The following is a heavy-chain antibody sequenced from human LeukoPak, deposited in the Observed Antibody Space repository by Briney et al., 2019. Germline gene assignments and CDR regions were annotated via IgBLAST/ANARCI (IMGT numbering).Heavy chain of an antibody. CDR3: ARHIGYCGGGSCSFGMDV. V-gene: IGHV3-74*01. CDR2: INSDGSST. Sequence: PGGSLRLSCAASGFTFSSYWMHWVRQAPGKGLVWVSRINSDGSSTSYADSVKGRFTISRDNAKNTLYLQMNSLRAEDTAVYHCARHIGYCGGGSCSFGMDVWGQGTTVTVSS. CDR1: GFTFSSYW. D-gene: IGHD2-15*01. J-gene: IGHJ6*02.